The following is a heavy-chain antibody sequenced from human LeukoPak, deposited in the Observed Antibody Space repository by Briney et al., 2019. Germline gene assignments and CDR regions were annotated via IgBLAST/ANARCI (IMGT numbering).Heavy chain of an antibody. Sequence: GRSLRLSCAASGFTFSNYWMTWVRQAPGKGLEGVANIKEDGSEEQYVDSVKGRFTISRDNARNSMYLQMNSLRAEDTAVYYCARDPYCSNGVCDYGAFDYWGQGTVVTVSS. V-gene: IGHV3-7*01. J-gene: IGHJ4*02. D-gene: IGHD2-8*01. CDR3: ARDPYCSNGVCDYGAFDY. CDR2: IKEDGSEE. CDR1: GFTFSNYW.